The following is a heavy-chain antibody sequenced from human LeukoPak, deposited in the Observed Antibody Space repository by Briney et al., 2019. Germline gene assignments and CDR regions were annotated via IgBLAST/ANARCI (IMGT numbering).Heavy chain of an antibody. J-gene: IGHJ6*03. D-gene: IGHD2-21*01. V-gene: IGHV3-9*01. CDR1: GFIFYGYA. CDR3: AKDIAPAVFYYMDV. Sequence: GGSLRLSCAASGFIFYGYAMHWVRQAPGKGLEWVSGVSWNSGTIDYADSVKGRFTISRDDAKNSLYLQMNSLRAEDTALYYCAKDIAPAVFYYMDVWGKGTTVIVSS. CDR2: VSWNSGTI.